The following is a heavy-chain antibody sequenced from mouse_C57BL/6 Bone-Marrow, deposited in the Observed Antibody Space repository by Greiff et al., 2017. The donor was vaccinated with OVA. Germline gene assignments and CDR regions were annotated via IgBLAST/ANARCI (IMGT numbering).Heavy chain of an antibody. J-gene: IGHJ2*01. D-gene: IGHD2-2*01. CDR3: AREVYGYDPYPLGRYYFDY. V-gene: IGHV1-19*01. CDR2: INPYNGGT. CDR1: GYTFTDYY. Sequence: EVQLQQPGPVLVKPGASVKMSCKASGYTFTDYYMNWVKQSHGKSLEWIGVINPYNGGTSYNQKFKGKATLTVDKSSSTAYMELNSLTSEDSAFYYCAREVYGYDPYPLGRYYFDYWGQGTTLTVSS.